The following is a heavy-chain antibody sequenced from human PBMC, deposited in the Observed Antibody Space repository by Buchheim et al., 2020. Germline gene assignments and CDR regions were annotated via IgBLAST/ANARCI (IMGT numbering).Heavy chain of an antibody. D-gene: IGHD3-10*01. CDR3: ARVCGTMVRGVGYYYGMDV. V-gene: IGHV1-46*01. CDR1: GYTFTSYY. CDR2: INPSGGST. Sequence: QVQLVQSGAEVKKPGASVKVSCKASGYTFTSYYMHWVRQAPGQGLEWMGIINPSGGSTSYAQKFQGRVTMTRDTSTSPVYMELSSLRSEDTAVYYCARVCGTMVRGVGYYYGMDVWGQGTT. J-gene: IGHJ6*02.